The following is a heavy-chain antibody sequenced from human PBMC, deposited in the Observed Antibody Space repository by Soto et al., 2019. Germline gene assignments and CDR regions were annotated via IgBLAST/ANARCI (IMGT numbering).Heavy chain of an antibody. V-gene: IGHV4-59*01. CDR3: ARGTFGVVKD. CDR1: GGSISSYY. Sequence: QVQLQESGPGLVKPSETLSLTCTVSGGSISSYYWSWIRQSPGKGLEWIGYMYYSGRTKYNPSLKSRVTISIDTSRNPFSLKLSSVTAADTAVYYCARGTFGVVKDWGQGTLVTVSS. J-gene: IGHJ4*02. D-gene: IGHD3-3*01. CDR2: MYYSGRT.